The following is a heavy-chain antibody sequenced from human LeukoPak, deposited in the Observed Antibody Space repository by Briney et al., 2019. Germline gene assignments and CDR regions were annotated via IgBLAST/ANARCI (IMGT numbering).Heavy chain of an antibody. J-gene: IGHJ4*02. CDR1: GYTFTGYY. CDR3: ARELDYYDSSGLHYFDY. D-gene: IGHD3-22*01. CDR2: INPNSGGT. V-gene: IGHV1-2*02. Sequence: ASVKVSCKASGYTFTGYYMHWVRQAPGQGLEWTGWINPNSGGTNYAQKFQGRVTMTRDTSISTAYMELSRLRSDDTAVYYCARELDYYDSSGLHYFDYWGQGTLVTVSS.